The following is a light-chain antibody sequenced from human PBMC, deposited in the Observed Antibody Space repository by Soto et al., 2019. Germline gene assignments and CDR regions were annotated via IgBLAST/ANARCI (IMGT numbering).Light chain of an antibody. Sequence: QSALTQPPSASGSPGLSVTISCTGTSSDVGGYNYVSWYQQHPGKAPKLMIYEVSKRPSGVPDRFSGSKSGNTASLTVSGLQAEDEADYYCSSYAGNKNVFGTGTKVTVL. CDR1: SSDVGGYNY. CDR3: SSYAGNKNV. V-gene: IGLV2-8*01. J-gene: IGLJ1*01. CDR2: EVS.